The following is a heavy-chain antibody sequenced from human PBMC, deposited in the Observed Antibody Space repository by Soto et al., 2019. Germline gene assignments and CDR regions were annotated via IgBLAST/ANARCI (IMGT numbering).Heavy chain of an antibody. CDR1: GFTFSSYS. Sequence: GGSLRLSCAASGFTFSSYSMSWVRQAPGKGLEWVSGFRTGADDGTTYYADSVKGRFTISRDNSKNTLYLQMNSLRAEDTAVYYCARARGVRGVIMRWFDPWGQGTLVTVSS. J-gene: IGHJ5*02. CDR3: ARARGVRGVIMRWFDP. D-gene: IGHD3-10*01. V-gene: IGHV3-23*01. CDR2: FRTGADDGTT.